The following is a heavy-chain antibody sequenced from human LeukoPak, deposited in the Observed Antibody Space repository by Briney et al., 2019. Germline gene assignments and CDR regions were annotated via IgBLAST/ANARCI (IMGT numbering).Heavy chain of an antibody. CDR3: ARGGHRGYSYGYPSPPVYGMDV. V-gene: IGHV4-34*01. D-gene: IGHD5-18*01. Sequence: SETLSLTCAVYGGSFSGYYWSWIRQPPGKGLEWIGEINHSGSTNYNPSLKSRVTISVDTSKNQFSLKLSSGTAADTDVYYRARGGHRGYSYGYPSPPVYGMDVWGKGTTVTVSS. J-gene: IGHJ6*04. CDR2: INHSGST. CDR1: GGSFSGYY.